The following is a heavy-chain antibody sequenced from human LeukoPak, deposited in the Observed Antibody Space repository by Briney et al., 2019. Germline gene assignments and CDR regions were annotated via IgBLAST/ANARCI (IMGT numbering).Heavy chain of an antibody. CDR1: GGSISSSSYY. J-gene: IGHJ3*02. CDR3: AREDSLSGYEGRYGNAFDI. V-gene: IGHV4-39*07. Sequence: SETLSLTCTVSGGSISSSSYYWGWIRQPPGKGLEWIGSIYYSGSTYYNPSLKSRVTISVDTSKNQFSLKLSSVTAADTAVYYCAREDSLSGYEGRYGNAFDIWGQGTMVTVSS. CDR2: IYYSGST. D-gene: IGHD5-12*01.